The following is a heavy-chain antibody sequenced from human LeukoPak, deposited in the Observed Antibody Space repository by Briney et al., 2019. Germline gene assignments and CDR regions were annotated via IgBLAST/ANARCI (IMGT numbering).Heavy chain of an antibody. V-gene: IGHV1-3*02. CDR3: ARVRVGATAKGHYFDY. CDR1: GYTFTSYA. J-gene: IGHJ4*02. D-gene: IGHD1-26*01. Sequence: ASVKVSCKASGYTFTSYAMRWVRQAPGQRLEWMGWSNAGNGNTKYSQEFQGRVTITRDTSASTAYMELSSLRSEDTAVYYCARVRVGATAKGHYFDYWGQGTLVTVSS. CDR2: SNAGNGNT.